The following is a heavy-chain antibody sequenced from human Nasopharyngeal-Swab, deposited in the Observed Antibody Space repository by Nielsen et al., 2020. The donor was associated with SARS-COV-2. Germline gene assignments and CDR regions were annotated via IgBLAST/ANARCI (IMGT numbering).Heavy chain of an antibody. J-gene: IGHJ4*02. Sequence: WIRQPPGKGLEWIGSIYYSGSTYYNPSLKSRVTISVDTSKNQFSLKLSSVTAADTAVYYCARQGGIAAAGTIDYWGQGTLVTGSS. V-gene: IGHV4-39*01. D-gene: IGHD6-13*01. CDR3: ARQGGIAAAGTIDY. CDR2: IYYSGST.